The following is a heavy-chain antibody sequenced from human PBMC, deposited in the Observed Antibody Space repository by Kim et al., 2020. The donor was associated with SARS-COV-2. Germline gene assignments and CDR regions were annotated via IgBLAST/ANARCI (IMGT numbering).Heavy chain of an antibody. V-gene: IGHV4-61*01. Sequence: SETLSLTCTVSGGSVSSGSYYWSWIRQPPGKGLEWIGYIYYSGSTNYNPSLKSRVTISVDTSKNQFSLKLSSVTAADTAVYYCAGLPYYYDSSGYYLFDYRGQGTLVTVSS. CDR2: IYYSGST. J-gene: IGHJ4*02. CDR1: GGSVSSGSYY. D-gene: IGHD3-22*01. CDR3: AGLPYYYDSSGYYLFDY.